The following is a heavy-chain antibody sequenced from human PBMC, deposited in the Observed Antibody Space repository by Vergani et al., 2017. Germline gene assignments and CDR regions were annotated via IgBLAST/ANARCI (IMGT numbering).Heavy chain of an antibody. V-gene: IGHV1-3*01. J-gene: IGHJ5*02. CDR1: GYTFTSYA. CDR3: ARDHLGYCSSTSCYGNNWFDP. Sequence: QVQLVQSGAEVKKPGASVKVSCKASGYTFTSYAMHWVRQAPGQRLAWMGWINAGNGNTKYSQKFQGRVTITRDTSASTAYMELSSLRTEDTAVYYCARDHLGYCSSTSCYGNNWFDPWGQGTLVTVSS. D-gene: IGHD2-2*01. CDR2: INAGNGNT.